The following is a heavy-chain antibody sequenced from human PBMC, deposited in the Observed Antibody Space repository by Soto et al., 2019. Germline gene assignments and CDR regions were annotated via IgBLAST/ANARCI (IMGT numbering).Heavy chain of an antibody. Sequence: SETLSLTCTVSGGSISSSGSYWGWIRQPPGKELEWIGTISYSGSTYYNPSLRNPITISVDTSNNQFSLRLNSVTAADMAVYFCARRYHYGSGRYATDVRGKGTTVTVSS. CDR1: GGSISSSGSY. J-gene: IGHJ6*04. D-gene: IGHD3-10*01. CDR3: ARRYHYGSGRYATDV. V-gene: IGHV4-39*01. CDR2: ISYSGST.